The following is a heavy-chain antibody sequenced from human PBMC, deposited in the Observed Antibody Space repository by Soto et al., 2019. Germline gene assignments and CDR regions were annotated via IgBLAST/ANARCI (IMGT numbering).Heavy chain of an antibody. D-gene: IGHD4-17*01. CDR1: GGSISSGDYY. J-gene: IGHJ6*03. Sequence: PSETLSLTCTVSGGSISSGDYYWSWIRQPPGKGLEWIGYIYYSGSTYYNPSLKSRVTISVDTSKNQFSLKLSSVTAADTAVYYCARSPRATTGYYYYMDVWGKGTTVTVSS. CDR3: ARSPRATTGYYYYMDV. V-gene: IGHV4-30-4*01. CDR2: IYYSGST.